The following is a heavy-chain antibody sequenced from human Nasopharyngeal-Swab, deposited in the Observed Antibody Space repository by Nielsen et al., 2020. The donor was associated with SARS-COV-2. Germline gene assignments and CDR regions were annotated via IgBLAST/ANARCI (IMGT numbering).Heavy chain of an antibody. V-gene: IGHV3-48*01. CDR2: ISSSSSTI. Sequence: WIRQPPGKGLEWVSYISSSSSTIYYADSVKGRFTISRDNAKNSLYLQMNSLRAEDTAVYYCARDIITGTIVGAFDNWGQGTMVTVSS. J-gene: IGHJ3*02. D-gene: IGHD1-7*01. CDR3: ARDIITGTIVGAFDN.